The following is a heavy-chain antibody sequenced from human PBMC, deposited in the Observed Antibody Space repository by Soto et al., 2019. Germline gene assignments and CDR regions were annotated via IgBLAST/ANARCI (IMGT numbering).Heavy chain of an antibody. J-gene: IGHJ5*02. V-gene: IGHV3-23*01. CDR3: ARERAARPTYNWLDP. CDR1: GFTFSSYA. D-gene: IGHD6-6*01. CDR2: ISGSGGST. Sequence: GGSLRLSCAASGFTFSSYAMSWVRQAPGKGLEWVSAISGSGGSTYYADSVKGRFTISRDNSKNTLYLQMNSLRAEDTAVYYCARERAARPTYNWLDPWGQGTLVTVSS.